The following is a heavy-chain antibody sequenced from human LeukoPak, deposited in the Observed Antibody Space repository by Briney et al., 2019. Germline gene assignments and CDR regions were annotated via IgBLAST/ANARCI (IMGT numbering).Heavy chain of an antibody. Sequence: GGSLRLSCAASGFTFSDYYLSWIRQAPGKGLEWLSYISSSGTTIYYADSVKGRLTISRDNAKNSVYLQMSSLRVEDTAVYFCTRTNRENGYRSPWFDYWGQGTLVTVSS. J-gene: IGHJ5*01. CDR2: ISSSGTTI. V-gene: IGHV3-11*01. CDR3: TRTNRENGYRSPWFDY. D-gene: IGHD6-13*01. CDR1: GFTFSDYY.